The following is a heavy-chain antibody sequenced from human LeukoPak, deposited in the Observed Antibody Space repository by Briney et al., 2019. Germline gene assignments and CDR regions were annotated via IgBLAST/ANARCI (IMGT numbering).Heavy chain of an antibody. D-gene: IGHD3-22*01. Sequence: SVKVSCKASGGTFSSYAISWVRQAPGQGLEWMGRIIPIFGIANYAQKLQGRVTITADKSTSTAYMELSSLRSEDTAVYYCARDPDEDYYDSSGYYYWGQGTLVTVSS. V-gene: IGHV1-69*04. CDR3: ARDPDEDYYDSSGYYY. CDR1: GGTFSSYA. CDR2: IIPIFGIA. J-gene: IGHJ4*02.